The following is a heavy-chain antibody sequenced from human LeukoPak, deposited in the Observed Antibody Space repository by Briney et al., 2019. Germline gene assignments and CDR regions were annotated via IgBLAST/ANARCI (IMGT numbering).Heavy chain of an antibody. J-gene: IGHJ4*02. CDR1: GFTFSSHA. CDR2: VGTGFDT. V-gene: IGHV3-23*01. Sequence: GGSPRLSCVASGFTFSSHAMSWVRQAPGKGLEWVSTVGTGFDTYHTDSVKGRFTISRDNSKNTLSLQMSSLRAEDTATYYCTKNVPGRAIDYWGQGTLVTVSS. CDR3: TKNVPGRAIDY. D-gene: IGHD2-15*01.